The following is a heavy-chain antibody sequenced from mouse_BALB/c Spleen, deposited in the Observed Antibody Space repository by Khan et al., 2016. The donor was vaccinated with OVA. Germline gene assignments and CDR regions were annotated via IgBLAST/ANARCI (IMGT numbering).Heavy chain of an antibody. D-gene: IGHD2-14*01. V-gene: IGHV1-4*01. CDR2: IDPSNGYT. CDR1: GYTFTRYT. J-gene: IGHJ3*01. CDR3: VRDGAYCRNDGWCAY. Sequence: VQLQESGAELARPGASVKMSCKASGYTFTRYTIHWIKQRPGQGLEWIGYIDPSNGYTNYNQKFKDKATLTADKSSTTAYMQLSSLTSDDSAVDNCVRDGAYCRNDGWCAYWGKGTLVTVSA.